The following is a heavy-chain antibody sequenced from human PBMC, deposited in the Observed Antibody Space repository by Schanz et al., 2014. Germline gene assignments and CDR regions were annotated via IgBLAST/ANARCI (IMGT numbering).Heavy chain of an antibody. J-gene: IGHJ4*02. CDR3: AKVRYSSGWRGDYFDE. V-gene: IGHV3-23*04. CDR2: ISGSGGST. Sequence: VQLVDSGGGLVKPGRSLRLSCAASGFTFSSYAMSWVRQAPGKGLEWVSAISGSGGSTYYADSVKGRFTISRDNSKNTLYLQMKSLRAEDTAVYYCAKVRYSSGWRGDYFDEWGQGTLVTVAS. D-gene: IGHD6-25*01. CDR1: GFTFSSYA.